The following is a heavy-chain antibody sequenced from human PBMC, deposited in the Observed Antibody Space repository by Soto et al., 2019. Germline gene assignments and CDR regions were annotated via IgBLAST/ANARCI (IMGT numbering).Heavy chain of an antibody. Sequence: QVQLVQSGAEVKKPGASVKVSCKASGYTFTSYAMHWVRQAPGQRLEWMGWINAGNGNTKYSQKFQGRVTITRDTSASTAYMELSSLRSEDTAVYYCARVSTGYYGGFDYWGQGTLVTVSS. CDR2: INAGNGNT. CDR3: ARVSTGYYGGFDY. D-gene: IGHD3-9*01. CDR1: GYTFTSYA. J-gene: IGHJ4*02. V-gene: IGHV1-3*01.